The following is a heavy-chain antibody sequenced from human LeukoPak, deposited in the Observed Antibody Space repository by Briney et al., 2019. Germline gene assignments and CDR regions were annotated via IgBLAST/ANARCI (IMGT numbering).Heavy chain of an antibody. J-gene: IGHJ6*03. V-gene: IGHV3-48*01. D-gene: IGHD2-2*01. CDR3: AKCSSTSCYYYYYYMDV. CDR1: GFTFSSYE. CDR2: ISSSSSTI. Sequence: PGGSLRLSCAASGFTFSSYEMNWVRQAPGKGLEWVSYISSSSSTIYYADSVKGRFTISRDNSKNTLYLQMNSLRAEDTAVYYCAKCSSTSCYYYYYYMDVWGKGTTVTVSS.